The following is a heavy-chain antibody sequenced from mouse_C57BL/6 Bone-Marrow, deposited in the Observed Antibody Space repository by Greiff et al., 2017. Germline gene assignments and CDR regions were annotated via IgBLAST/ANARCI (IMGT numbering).Heavy chain of an antibody. V-gene: IGHV1-82*01. CDR3: AGGGYDAWFAY. CDR1: GYAFSSSW. J-gene: IGHJ3*01. Sequence: VKLQESGPELVKPGASVKISCKASGYAFSSSWMNWVKQRPGKGLEWIGRIYPGDGDTNYNGKFKGKATLTADKSSSTAYMQLSSLTSEDSAVCVCAGGGYDAWFAYWGQGTLVTVSA. CDR2: IYPGDGDT. D-gene: IGHD2-2*01.